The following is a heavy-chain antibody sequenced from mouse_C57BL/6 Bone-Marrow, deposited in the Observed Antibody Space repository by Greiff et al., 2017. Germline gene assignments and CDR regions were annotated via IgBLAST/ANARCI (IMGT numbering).Heavy chain of an antibody. Sequence: QVQLQQPGAELVMPGASMKLSCKASGYTFTSYWMHWVKQRPGQGLEWIGEIDPSDSYTNYNQKFKGKSTLTVDKSSSTAYMQLSSLTSEDSAVYYCAREDYGSSQGYFDYWGQGTTLTVSS. CDR3: AREDYGSSQGYFDY. CDR1: GYTFTSYW. CDR2: IDPSDSYT. V-gene: IGHV1-69*01. D-gene: IGHD1-1*01. J-gene: IGHJ2*01.